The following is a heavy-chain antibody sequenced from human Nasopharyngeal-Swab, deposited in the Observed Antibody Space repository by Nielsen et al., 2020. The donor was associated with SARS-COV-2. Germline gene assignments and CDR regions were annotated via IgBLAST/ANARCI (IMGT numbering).Heavy chain of an antibody. V-gene: IGHV5-51*01. J-gene: IGHJ6*02. CDR3: VRPEGVATSFKYYFQYGMDV. CDR2: IYPRDSDT. D-gene: IGHD5-12*01. CDR1: GYSSTSYW. Sequence: KVSCKGSGYSSTSYWIAWVLQMPGKGLEWMGIIYPRDSDTRYSPSFQGQVTISADKSISTAYLQWSSLKASDTAMYYCVRPEGVATSFKYYFQYGMDVWGQGTMVTVPS.